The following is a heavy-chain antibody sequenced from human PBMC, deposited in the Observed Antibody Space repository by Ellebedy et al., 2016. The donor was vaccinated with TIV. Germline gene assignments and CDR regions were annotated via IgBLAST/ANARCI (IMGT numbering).Heavy chain of an antibody. CDR3: ARISSQLLLRGFFDY. CDR2: FILTYGTS. CDR1: GGDFRSHT. V-gene: IGHV1-69*13. Sequence: ASVKVSCKASGGDFRSHTISWMRQAPGQGLEWMGGFILTYGTSKYAQKFQDRVTMTADETTSTAYMELSSLRSDDTAVYYCARISSQLLLRGFFDYWGQGTLVTVSS. D-gene: IGHD5-18*01. J-gene: IGHJ4*02.